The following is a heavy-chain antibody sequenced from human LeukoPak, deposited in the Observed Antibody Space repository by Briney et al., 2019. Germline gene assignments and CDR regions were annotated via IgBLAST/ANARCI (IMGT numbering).Heavy chain of an antibody. CDR2: IYRGDGT. D-gene: IGHD2-15*01. CDR1: GFTVSSNY. J-gene: IGHJ5*02. V-gene: IGHV3-53*01. CDR3: ARDLQGAGVAATYWFDP. Sequence: GGSLRLSCAASGFTVSSNYMSWVRQAPGKGLEWVSVIYRGDGTYYADSVKGRFTISRDNAKNSLYLQMNSLRAEDTAVYYCARDLQGAGVAATYWFDPWGQGTLVTVSS.